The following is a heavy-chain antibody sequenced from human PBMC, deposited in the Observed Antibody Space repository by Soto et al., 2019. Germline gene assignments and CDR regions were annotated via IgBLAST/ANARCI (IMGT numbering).Heavy chain of an antibody. CDR1: GFTFDDYA. CDR2: ISWNSGSI. Sequence: GGSLRLSCAASGFTFDDYAMHWVRQAPGKGLEWVSGISWNSGSIGYADSVKGRFTISRDNAKNSLYLQMNSLRAEDTALYYCAKPMVRGVITVYPGFGNAMDVWGKGTTVTVSS. V-gene: IGHV3-9*01. J-gene: IGHJ6*03. CDR3: AKPMVRGVITVYPGFGNAMDV. D-gene: IGHD3-10*01.